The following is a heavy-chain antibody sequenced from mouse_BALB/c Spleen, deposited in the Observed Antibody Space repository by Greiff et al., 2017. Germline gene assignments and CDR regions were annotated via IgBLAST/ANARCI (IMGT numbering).Heavy chain of an antibody. CDR1: GFAFSSYD. J-gene: IGHJ1*01. Sequence: EVMLVESGGGLVKPGGSLKLSCAASGFAFSSYDMSWVRQTPEKRLEWVAYISSGGGSTYYPDTVKGRFTISRDNAKNTLYLQMSSLKSEDTAMYYCARLGRDWYFDVWGAGTTVTVSS. D-gene: IGHD4-1*01. CDR2: ISSGGGST. CDR3: ARLGRDWYFDV. V-gene: IGHV5-12-1*01.